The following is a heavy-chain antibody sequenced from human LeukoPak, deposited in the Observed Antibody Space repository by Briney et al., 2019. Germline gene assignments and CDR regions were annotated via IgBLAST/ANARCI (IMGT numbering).Heavy chain of an antibody. CDR1: GFTFSSYA. J-gene: IGHJ4*02. V-gene: IGHV3-23*01. D-gene: IGHD6-13*01. CDR3: AKDNSGHWDSSSWLRREYYFDY. CDR2: ISGSCGST. Sequence: GGSLRLSCAASGFTFSSYAMSWVRQAPGKGLEWVSAISGSCGSTYYADSVKGRFTISRDNSKNTLYLQMNNLRAEDTAVYYCAKDNSGHWDSSSWLRREYYFDYWGQGTLVTVSS.